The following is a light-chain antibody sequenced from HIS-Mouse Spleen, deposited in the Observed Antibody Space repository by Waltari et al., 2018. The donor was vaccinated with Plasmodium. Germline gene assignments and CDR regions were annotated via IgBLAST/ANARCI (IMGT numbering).Light chain of an antibody. Sequence: QSVLTQPPSASGTPGQRVTISCSGSSSNIGSNPVNWYQQLPGTAPKLLIYSNNQRPSGVPDRFSGSKSGNTASLTISGLQAEDEADYYCCSYAGSYTYVFGTGTKVTVL. CDR2: SNN. CDR1: SSNIGSNP. J-gene: IGLJ1*01. CDR3: CSYAGSYTYV. V-gene: IGLV1-44*01.